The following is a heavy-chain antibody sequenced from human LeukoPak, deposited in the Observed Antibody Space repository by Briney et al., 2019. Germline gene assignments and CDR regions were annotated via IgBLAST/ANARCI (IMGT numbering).Heavy chain of an antibody. J-gene: IGHJ6*03. Sequence: GGPQRLSCAASEFIFSTYWMSWVRQAPGKGLEWVTHKKEDGAEKYYVVSVKGRLTLSRDNAKKSLYLQMNSLRDDDTAVYFCARSPAGDAWPPAYYMDVWGKGTTVTVSS. CDR3: ARSPAGDAWPPAYYMDV. V-gene: IGHV3-7*01. D-gene: IGHD3-10*01. CDR2: KKEDGAEK. CDR1: EFIFSTYW.